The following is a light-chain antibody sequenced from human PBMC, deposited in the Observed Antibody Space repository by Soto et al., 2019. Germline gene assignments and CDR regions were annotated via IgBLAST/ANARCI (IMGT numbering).Light chain of an antibody. CDR1: SSDVGSYNL. CDR2: EDN. CDR3: CSYAGSSPDV. Sequence: QSALTQPASVSGSPGQSITISCTGTSSDVGSYNLVSWYQQHPGKAPKLMIYEDNKRPSGVSNRFSGSKSGNTASLTISGLQAEDEADYYCCSYAGSSPDVFGTGTKLTVL. J-gene: IGLJ1*01. V-gene: IGLV2-23*01.